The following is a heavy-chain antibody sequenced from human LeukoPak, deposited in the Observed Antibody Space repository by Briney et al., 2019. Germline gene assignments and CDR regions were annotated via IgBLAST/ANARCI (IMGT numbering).Heavy chain of an antibody. D-gene: IGHD2-2*01. CDR2: IIPIFGTA. J-gene: IGHJ6*03. CDR3: ARALGYCSSTSCGLYYYYYMDV. V-gene: IGHV1-69*05. Sequence: ASVKVSCKASGGTFSSYAISWVRQAPGQGLEWMGGIIPIFGTANYAQKFQGRVTITTDESTSTAYMELSSLRSEDTAVYYCARALGYCSSTSCGLYYYYYMDVWGKGTTVTVSS. CDR1: GGTFSSYA.